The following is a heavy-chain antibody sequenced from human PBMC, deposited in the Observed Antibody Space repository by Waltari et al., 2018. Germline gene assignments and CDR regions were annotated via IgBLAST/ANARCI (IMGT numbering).Heavy chain of an antibody. CDR2: ISSSGSTI. D-gene: IGHD2-8*02. Sequence: EVQLVESGGGLVQPGGSLRLSCAASGFTFSSYEMNWVRQAPGKGLEWVSYISSSGSTIYYADSVKGRFTISRDNAKNSLYLQMNSLRAEDTAVYYCARDEGYGGVGDYWGQGTLVTVSS. V-gene: IGHV3-48*03. J-gene: IGHJ4*02. CDR3: ARDEGYGGVGDY. CDR1: GFTFSSYE.